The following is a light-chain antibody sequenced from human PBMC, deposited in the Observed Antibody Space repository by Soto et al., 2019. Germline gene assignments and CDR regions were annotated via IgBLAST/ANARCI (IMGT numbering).Light chain of an antibody. CDR2: LGS. CDR3: MQGLQTPWT. J-gene: IGKJ1*01. V-gene: IGKV2-28*01. CDR1: QSLLHSNGYKY. Sequence: DIVMTQSPLSLPVTPGEPASISCRSSQSLLHSNGYKYLEWYLQKPGQSPQLLIYLGSNRASGVPDRFSGSGSGTDFTLKISRVEAEDVGVYYCMQGLQTPWTFGQGTKVEIK.